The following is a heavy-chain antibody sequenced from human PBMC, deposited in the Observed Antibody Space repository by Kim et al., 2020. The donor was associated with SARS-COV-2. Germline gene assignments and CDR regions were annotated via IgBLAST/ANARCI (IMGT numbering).Heavy chain of an antibody. CDR2: IYYSGST. D-gene: IGHD2-2*01. CDR1: GGSISSSSYY. J-gene: IGHJ4*02. V-gene: IGHV4-39*01. CDR3: ARHSRIVVVPAAILA. Sequence: SETLSLTCTVSGGSISSSSYYWGWIRQPPGKGLEWIGSIYYSGSTYYTPSLKSRVTISVDTSKNQFPLKLSSVTAADTAVYYCARHSRIVVVPAAILAWGQGTLVTVSS.